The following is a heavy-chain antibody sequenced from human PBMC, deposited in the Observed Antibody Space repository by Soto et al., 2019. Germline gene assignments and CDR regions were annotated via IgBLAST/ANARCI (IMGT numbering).Heavy chain of an antibody. CDR1: GFTFSSHT. Sequence: GGSLRLSCAASGFTFSSHTMNWVRQAPGKGLEWISYITSTSSTKNYADSVKGRFTISRDNANNSLYLQMNSLRDEDTAVYYCARRITMVRAPYYYYGLGGRGQRTTVTVPS. CDR2: ITSTSSTK. V-gene: IGHV3-48*02. D-gene: IGHD3-10*01. J-gene: IGHJ6*02. CDR3: ARRITMVRAPYYYYGLGG.